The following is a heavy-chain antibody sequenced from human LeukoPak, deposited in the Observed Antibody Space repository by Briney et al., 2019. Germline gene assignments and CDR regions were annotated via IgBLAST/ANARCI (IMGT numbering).Heavy chain of an antibody. CDR2: INWNGGST. CDR3: ARERAAADPAGDFINWFDP. Sequence: GALRLSCAASGFTFDDYGMSWVRQAPGKGLEWVSGINWNGGSTGYADSVKGRFTISRDNAKNSLYLQMNSLRAEDTALYYCARERAAADPAGDFINWFDPWGQGTLVTVSS. V-gene: IGHV3-20*04. D-gene: IGHD6-13*01. CDR1: GFTFDDYG. J-gene: IGHJ5*02.